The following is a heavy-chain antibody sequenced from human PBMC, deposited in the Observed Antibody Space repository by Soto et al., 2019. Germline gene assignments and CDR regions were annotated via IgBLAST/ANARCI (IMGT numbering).Heavy chain of an antibody. CDR2: ISAYNGNT. Sequence: GASVKVSCKASGYTFTSYGISWVRQAPGQGLEWMGWISAYNGNTNYAQKLQGRVTMTTDTSTSTAYMELRSLRSDDTAVYYCERIDEGTYDFWSGYFLMDVWGKGTTVTVSS. V-gene: IGHV1-18*01. CDR1: GYTFTSYG. CDR3: ERIDEGTYDFWSGYFLMDV. D-gene: IGHD3-3*01. J-gene: IGHJ6*04.